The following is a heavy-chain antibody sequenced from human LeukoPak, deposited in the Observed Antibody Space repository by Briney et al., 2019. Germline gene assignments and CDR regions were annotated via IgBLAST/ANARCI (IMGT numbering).Heavy chain of an antibody. V-gene: IGHV3-48*02. CDR1: GFIFTSYS. J-gene: IGHJ4*02. Sequence: GGSLRLSCAASGFIFTSYSMNWVRQAPAKGLESVSYISSPSTNIYYVDSVKGRFTISRDNAKNSLYLQMDSLRDEDTAVYYCAREDGYSSSWYSDYWGQGTLVTVSS. D-gene: IGHD6-13*01. CDR3: AREDGYSSSWYSDY. CDR2: ISSPSTNI.